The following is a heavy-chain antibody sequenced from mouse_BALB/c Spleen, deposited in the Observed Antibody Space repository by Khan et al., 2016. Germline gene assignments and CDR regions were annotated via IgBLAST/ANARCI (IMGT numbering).Heavy chain of an antibody. CDR2: IDPANGNT. J-gene: IGHJ3*01. D-gene: IGHD2-4*01. CDR3: ARSPYDYDVGFAY. V-gene: IGHV14-3*02. Sequence: VQLKESGAELVKPGASVKLSRTASGFNIKDTYMHWVKQRTEQGLEWIGRIDPANGNTKYDPKFQGKATITAETSSNTAYLQLSSLTSEDTAVYYCARSPYDYDVGFAYWGQGTLVTVSA. CDR1: GFNIKDTY.